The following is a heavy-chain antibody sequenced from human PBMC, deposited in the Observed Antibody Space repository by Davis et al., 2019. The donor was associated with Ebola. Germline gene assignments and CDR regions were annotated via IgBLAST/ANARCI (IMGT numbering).Heavy chain of an antibody. Sequence: GESLKISCVASGFTFNTYSMNWVRQAPGKGLEWVSYISGHMAEIYSADSVKGRFTISRSNAKNSLYLQMNNLRDEDTAVYYCARDYKYSLDYWGQGALVTVSS. D-gene: IGHD1-1*01. J-gene: IGHJ4*02. CDR2: ISGHMAEI. V-gene: IGHV3-48*02. CDR1: GFTFNTYS. CDR3: ARDYKYSLDY.